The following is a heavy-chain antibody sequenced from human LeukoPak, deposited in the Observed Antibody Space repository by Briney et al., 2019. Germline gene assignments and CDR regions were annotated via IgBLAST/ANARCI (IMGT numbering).Heavy chain of an antibody. J-gene: IGHJ4*02. CDR1: GFTFTSYA. Sequence: GGSLRLSCAASGFTFTSYAMNWVRQTPGKGLEWVSYISSTSSIIYYADSVKGRFTISRDNAKNSLYLQMNSLRDEDTAVYYCAREDYGTFDYWGQGTLVTVSS. D-gene: IGHD3-16*01. CDR3: AREDYGTFDY. CDR2: ISSTSSII. V-gene: IGHV3-48*02.